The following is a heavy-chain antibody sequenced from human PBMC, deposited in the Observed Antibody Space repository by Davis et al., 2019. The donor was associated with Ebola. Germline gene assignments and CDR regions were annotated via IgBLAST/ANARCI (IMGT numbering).Heavy chain of an antibody. J-gene: IGHJ6*02. D-gene: IGHD3-3*01. CDR3: ARHVYYDFWSGFGPYGMDV. CDR2: INHSGST. Sequence: SETLSLTCAVYGGSFSGYYWSWIRQPPGKGLEWIGEINHSGSTNYNPSLKSRVTISVDTSKNQFSLKLSSVTAADTAVYYCARHVYYDFWSGFGPYGMDVWGQGTTVTVSS. CDR1: GGSFSGYY. V-gene: IGHV4-34*01.